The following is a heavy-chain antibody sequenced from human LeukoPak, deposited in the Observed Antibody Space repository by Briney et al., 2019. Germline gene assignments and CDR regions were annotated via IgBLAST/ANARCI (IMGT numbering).Heavy chain of an antibody. CDR3: ARTTYDILTGYYPPYYYYYYGMDV. Sequence: GSVKVSCKVSGYTLTELSMHWVRQAPGQGLEWMGWISAYNGNTNYAQKLQGRVTMTTDTSTSTAYMELRSLRSDDTAVYYCARTTYDILTGYYPPYYYYYYGMDVWGQGTTVTVSS. J-gene: IGHJ6*02. CDR2: ISAYNGNT. D-gene: IGHD3-9*01. V-gene: IGHV1-18*01. CDR1: GYTLTELS.